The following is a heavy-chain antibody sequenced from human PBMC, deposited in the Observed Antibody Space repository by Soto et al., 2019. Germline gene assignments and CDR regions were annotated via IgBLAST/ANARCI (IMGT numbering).Heavy chain of an antibody. V-gene: IGHV3-33*01. CDR1: GFTFSSYG. CDR2: IWYDGSNK. J-gene: IGHJ6*03. Sequence: GGSLRLSCAASGFTFSSYGMHWVRQAPGKGLEWVAVIWYDGSNKYYADSVKGRFTISRDNSKNTLYLQMNSLRAEDTAVYYCARRGNSGGTSVVPAASYYYYMDVWGKGTTVTVSS. D-gene: IGHD2-2*01. CDR3: ARRGNSGGTSVVPAASYYYYMDV.